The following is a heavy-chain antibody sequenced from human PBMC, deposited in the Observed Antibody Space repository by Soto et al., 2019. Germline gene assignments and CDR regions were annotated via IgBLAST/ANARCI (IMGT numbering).Heavy chain of an antibody. CDR1: GGTFSNYG. D-gene: IGHD3-22*01. CDR3: ARGRRKYASSGSYLAVHEAFDI. CDR2: IIPLFATT. Sequence: QVQLVQSGAEVKNPGSSVKVSCKTSGGTFSNYGISWVRQAPGQGLEWMGGIIPLFATTNYAQKFQGRVTITADESPSTAYMEVSSLRSGDTAMFYWARGRRKYASSGSYLAVHEAFDIWGQGTMVIVSS. J-gene: IGHJ3*02. V-gene: IGHV1-69*01.